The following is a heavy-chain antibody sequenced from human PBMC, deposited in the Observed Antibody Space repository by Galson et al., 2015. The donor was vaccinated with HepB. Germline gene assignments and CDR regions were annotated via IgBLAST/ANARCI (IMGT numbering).Heavy chain of an antibody. D-gene: IGHD1-26*01. J-gene: IGHJ2*01. CDR1: GFTFSSYA. CDR2: ISGSGGST. Sequence: SLRLSCAASGFTFSSYAMSWVRQAPGKGLEWVSAISGSGGSTYYADSVKGRFTISRDNSKNTLYLQMNSLRAEDTAVYYCAKDRLLSGSYYWYFDLWGRGTLVTVSS. V-gene: IGHV3-23*01. CDR3: AKDRLLSGSYYWYFDL.